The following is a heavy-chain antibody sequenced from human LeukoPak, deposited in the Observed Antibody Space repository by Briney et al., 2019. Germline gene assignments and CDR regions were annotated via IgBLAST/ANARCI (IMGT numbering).Heavy chain of an antibody. V-gene: IGHV1-18*01. J-gene: IGHJ4*02. CDR1: GYTFTSYG. CDR2: ISAYNGNT. CDR3: ARVKYYYDSSVPYYFDY. Sequence: ASVKVSCKAPGYTFTSYGISWVRQAPGQGLEWMGWISAYNGNTNYAQKLQGRVTMTTDTSTSTAYMELRSLRSDDTAVYYCARVKYYYDSSVPYYFDYWGQGTLVTVSS. D-gene: IGHD3-22*01.